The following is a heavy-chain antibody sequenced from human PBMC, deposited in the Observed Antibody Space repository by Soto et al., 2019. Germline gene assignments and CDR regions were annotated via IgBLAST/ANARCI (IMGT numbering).Heavy chain of an antibody. D-gene: IGHD3-3*01. CDR2: IYWDDDK. V-gene: IGHV2-5*02. J-gene: IGHJ4*02. CDR3: AHRVPSTVFGLVTTTAIYFDF. CDR1: GFSLTTSGVG. Sequence: QITLNESGPTQVKPRQTLTLTCTFSGFSLTTSGVGVGWIRQSPGKAPEWLALIYWDDDKRYSPSLKSRLTITKDTSKNQVVLTMADLDPADTATYYCAHRVPSTVFGLVTTTAIYFDFWGQGTPVAVSS.